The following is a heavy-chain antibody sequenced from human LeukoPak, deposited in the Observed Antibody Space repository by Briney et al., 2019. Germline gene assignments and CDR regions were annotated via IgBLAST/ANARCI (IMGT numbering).Heavy chain of an antibody. CDR1: DGSISSTTYH. J-gene: IGHJ5*02. CDR3: ARFRANWFDL. D-gene: IGHD3-10*01. Sequence: SETLSLTCTVSDGSISSTTYHWSWIRQPPGKGLEWIGTLYYSGKTYYNPSLRSRVTISVDTSKNQFSLKVSSVTAADTAVYYCARFRANWFDLWGQGTLVTVSS. V-gene: IGHV4-39*01. CDR2: LYYSGKT.